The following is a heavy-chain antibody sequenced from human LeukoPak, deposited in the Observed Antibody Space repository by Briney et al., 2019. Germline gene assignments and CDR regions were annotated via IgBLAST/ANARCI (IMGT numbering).Heavy chain of an antibody. CDR2: ISYDGSNK. V-gene: IGHV3-30*18. D-gene: IGHD4-17*01. Sequence: PGRSLRLSCAASGFTFSSYGMHWVRQAPGKGLEWVAVISYDGSNKYYADSVKGRFTISRDNSKNTLYLQMNSLRAEDTAVYYCAKDIMENGDSYWGQGTLVTVSA. CDR1: GFTFSSYG. J-gene: IGHJ4*02. CDR3: AKDIMENGDSY.